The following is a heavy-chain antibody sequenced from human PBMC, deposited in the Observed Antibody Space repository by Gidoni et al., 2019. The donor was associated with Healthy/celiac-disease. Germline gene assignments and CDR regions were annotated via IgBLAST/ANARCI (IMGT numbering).Heavy chain of an antibody. CDR2: INHSGST. Sequence: QVQLQQWGAGLLKPSETLSLTCAVYGGSFSGYYWSWIRQPPGKGLEWIGEINHSGSTNYNPSLKSRVTISVDTSKNQFSLKLSSVTAADTAVYYCARGQNGFYDYVWGSYRHKGFDYWGQGTLVTVSS. J-gene: IGHJ4*02. CDR3: ARGQNGFYDYVWGSYRHKGFDY. D-gene: IGHD3-16*02. V-gene: IGHV4-34*01. CDR1: GGSFSGYY.